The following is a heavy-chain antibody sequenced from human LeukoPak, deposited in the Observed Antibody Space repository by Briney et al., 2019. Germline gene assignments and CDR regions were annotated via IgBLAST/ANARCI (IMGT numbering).Heavy chain of an antibody. Sequence: SETLSLTCTVSGGSISSYYWSWIRQPAGKGLEWIGRIYTSGSTDYNPSLKSRVTISVDTSKNQFSLKLSSVTAADTAVYYCAREDSSGYYYAGAFDIWGQGTMVTVSS. CDR2: IYTSGST. D-gene: IGHD3-22*01. V-gene: IGHV4-4*07. CDR3: AREDSSGYYYAGAFDI. CDR1: GGSISSYY. J-gene: IGHJ3*02.